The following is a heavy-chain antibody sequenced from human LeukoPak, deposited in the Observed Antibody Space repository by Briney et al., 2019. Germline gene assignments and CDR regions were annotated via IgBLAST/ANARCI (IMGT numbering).Heavy chain of an antibody. D-gene: IGHD3-10*01. CDR2: IYYSGST. V-gene: IGHV4-39*01. Sequence: SETLSLTCSVSGGSITSSSHYWGWIRQSPEKGLEWIGSIYYSGSTYYNPSLKSRVTISVDTSKNQFSLKLSSVTAADTAVYYCARLHHGSGTCDYWGQGTLVTVSS. J-gene: IGHJ4*02. CDR1: GGSITSSSHY. CDR3: ARLHHGSGTCDY.